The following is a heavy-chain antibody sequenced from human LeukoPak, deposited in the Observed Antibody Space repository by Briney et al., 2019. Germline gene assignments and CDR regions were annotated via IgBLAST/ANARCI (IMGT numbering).Heavy chain of an antibody. CDR3: ARRSGSSWSSFDY. CDR1: GFTFNNYA. Sequence: GGSLRLSCAASGFTFNNYAMNWVRQAPGKGLEWVSGISGFGGSTYYAPSVKGRLTIPRDNFGNMLYLHLDSLRVEDTAIYYCARRSGSSWSSFDYWGQGALVTVSS. D-gene: IGHD6-13*01. V-gene: IGHV3-23*01. J-gene: IGHJ4*02. CDR2: ISGFGGST.